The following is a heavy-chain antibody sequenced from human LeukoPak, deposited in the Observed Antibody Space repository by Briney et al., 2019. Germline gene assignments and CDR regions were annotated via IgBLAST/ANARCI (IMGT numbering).Heavy chain of an antibody. CDR2: IKQDGSEK. CDR1: GFTFSSYW. CDR3: ARDSGNYLDAFDI. J-gene: IGHJ3*02. D-gene: IGHD1-26*01. V-gene: IGHV3-7*01. Sequence: GGSLRLSCAASGFTFSSYWMSWVRQAPGKGLEWVANIKQDGSEKYYVDSVKGRFTISRDNAKNSLDLQMNSLRAEDTAVYYCARDSGNYLDAFDIWGQGTMVTVSS.